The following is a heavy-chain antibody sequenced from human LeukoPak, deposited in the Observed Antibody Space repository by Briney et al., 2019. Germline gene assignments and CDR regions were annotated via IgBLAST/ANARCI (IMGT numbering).Heavy chain of an antibody. Sequence: GGSLRLSCEASGFTFSKREMNWVRQAPGKGLEWISYISSSSSTIYYADSVKGRFTISRDNAKNSLYLQMNSLRDEDTAVYYCARISPEVWCPDYWGQGTLVTVSS. V-gene: IGHV3-48*02. CDR2: ISSSSSTI. J-gene: IGHJ4*02. CDR3: ARISPEVWCPDY. D-gene: IGHD2-8*01. CDR1: GFTFSKRE.